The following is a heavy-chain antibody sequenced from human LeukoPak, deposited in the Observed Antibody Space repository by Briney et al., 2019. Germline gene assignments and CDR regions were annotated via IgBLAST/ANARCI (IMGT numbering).Heavy chain of an antibody. CDR3: ARGVPGIHKAYCGGDCYSDAFDI. Sequence: GGSLRLSCAASGFTFSSHWMHWVRQTPGKGLVWVSRISSDASTTNYADSVKGRFTISRDNAKNTLYLQMISLRVEDTAVYYCARGVPGIHKAYCGGDCYSDAFDIWGQGTMVTVSS. CDR1: GFTFSSHW. J-gene: IGHJ3*02. D-gene: IGHD2-21*01. V-gene: IGHV3-74*01. CDR2: ISSDASTT.